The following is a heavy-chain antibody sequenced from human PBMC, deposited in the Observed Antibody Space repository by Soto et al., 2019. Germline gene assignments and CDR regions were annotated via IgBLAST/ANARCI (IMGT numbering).Heavy chain of an antibody. CDR2: INPSGGST. D-gene: IGHD2-2*02. Sequence: ASVKVSCKASGYTFTSCYMHWVRQAPGQGLEWMGIINPSGGSTSYAQKFQGRVTMTRDTSTSTVYMELSSLRSEDTAVYYCARGEGYCSSTSCYTSPGYYYYGMDVWGQGTTVTVSS. V-gene: IGHV1-46*01. J-gene: IGHJ6*02. CDR3: ARGEGYCSSTSCYTSPGYYYYGMDV. CDR1: GYTFTSCY.